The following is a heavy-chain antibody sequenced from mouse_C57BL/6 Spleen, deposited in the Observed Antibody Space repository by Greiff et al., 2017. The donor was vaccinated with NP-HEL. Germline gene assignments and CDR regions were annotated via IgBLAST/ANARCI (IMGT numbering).Heavy chain of an antibody. CDR2: ISSGSSTI. J-gene: IGHJ4*01. D-gene: IGHD2-4*01. V-gene: IGHV5-17*01. Sequence: EVHLVESGGGLVKPGGSLKLSCAASGFTFSDYGMHWVRQAPEKGLEWVAYISSGSSTIYYADTVKGRFTISRDNAKNTLFLQMTSLRSEDTAMYYCARHYDYDVAMDYWGQGTSVTVSS. CDR1: GFTFSDYG. CDR3: ARHYDYDVAMDY.